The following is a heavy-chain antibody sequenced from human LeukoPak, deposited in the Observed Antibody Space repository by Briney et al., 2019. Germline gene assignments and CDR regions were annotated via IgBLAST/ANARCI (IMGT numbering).Heavy chain of an antibody. D-gene: IGHD1-26*01. Sequence: PGGSLRLSCAASGFSFGNYFMHWVRQAPGKGLIWVSRINPDGSTIYYADFVKGRFTISRDNVGSSLYLEMNSLSVEDTALYYCTRGLSGTHNAFDLWGQGTLVTVSS. CDR1: GFSFGNYF. CDR3: TRGLSGTHNAFDL. V-gene: IGHV3-74*01. J-gene: IGHJ3*01. CDR2: INPDGSTI.